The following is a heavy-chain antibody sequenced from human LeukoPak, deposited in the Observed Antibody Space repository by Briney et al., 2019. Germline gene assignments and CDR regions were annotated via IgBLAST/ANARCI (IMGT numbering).Heavy chain of an antibody. J-gene: IGHJ4*02. CDR3: ARTLRGLYSFDY. Sequence: GGSLRLSCAASGFTFSDYYMSWIRQAPGKGLEWVSYINGGSSYTNYADSVRGRFTISRDNAQNSLYLQMNSLRAEDTAMYYCARTLRGLYSFDYWGQGTPVTVSS. CDR2: INGGSSYT. CDR1: GFTFSDYY. V-gene: IGHV3-11*03. D-gene: IGHD3-16*01.